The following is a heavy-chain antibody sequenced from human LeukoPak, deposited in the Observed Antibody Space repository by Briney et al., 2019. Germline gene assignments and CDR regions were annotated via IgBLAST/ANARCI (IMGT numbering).Heavy chain of an antibody. CDR3: ARGRTYYDFWSANKGRFDP. D-gene: IGHD3-3*01. Sequence: SETLSLTCAVYGGSFSGYYCSWIRQPPGKGLEWIGEINHSGSTNYNPSLKSRVTISVDTSKNQFSLKLSSVTAADTAVYYCARGRTYYDFWSANKGRFDPWGQGTLVTVSS. J-gene: IGHJ5*02. V-gene: IGHV4-34*01. CDR2: INHSGST. CDR1: GGSFSGYY.